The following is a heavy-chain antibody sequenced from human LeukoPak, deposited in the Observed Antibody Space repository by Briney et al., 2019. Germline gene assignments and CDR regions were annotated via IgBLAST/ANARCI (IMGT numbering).Heavy chain of an antibody. Sequence: GASVKVSCKASGGTFSSYAISWVRQAPGQGLEWMGGIIPIFGTANYAQKFQGRVTITADKSTSTAYMELSSLRSDDTAVYYCARGSLATTVTTGWFDPWGQGTLVTVSS. V-gene: IGHV1-69*06. CDR3: ARGSLATTVTTGWFDP. D-gene: IGHD4-11*01. CDR1: GGTFSSYA. CDR2: IIPIFGTA. J-gene: IGHJ5*02.